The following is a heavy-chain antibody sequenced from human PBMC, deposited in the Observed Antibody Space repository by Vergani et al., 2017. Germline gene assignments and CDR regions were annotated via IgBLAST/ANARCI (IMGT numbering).Heavy chain of an antibody. CDR1: GGSFSGYY. CDR2: INHSGST. J-gene: IGHJ4*02. Sequence: QVQLQQWGAGLLTPSETLSLTCAVYGGSFSGYYWSWIRQPPGKGLEWIGEINHSGSTNYNPSLKSRVTITVDTSKNQFSLRLSSVTAADTAVYYCASGKGLFDYWGQGTLVTVSS. V-gene: IGHV4-34*01. CDR3: ASGKGLFDY.